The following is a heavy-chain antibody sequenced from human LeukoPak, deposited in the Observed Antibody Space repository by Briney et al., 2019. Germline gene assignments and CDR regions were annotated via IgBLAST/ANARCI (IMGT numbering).Heavy chain of an antibody. CDR3: AREVAAGSYRGFDY. J-gene: IGHJ4*01. CDR2: IYHNGDV. V-gene: IGHV4-4*02. CDR1: GSSISTDNW. D-gene: IGHD6-19*01. Sequence: SETLPLTCAVSGSSISTDNWWHWIRQSPGKGLEWIAEIYHNGDVHYNPSLKSRVTMSVDTSKNQFSLKVNSVTAADTATYFCAREVAAGSYRGFDYWGQGTLVTVSS.